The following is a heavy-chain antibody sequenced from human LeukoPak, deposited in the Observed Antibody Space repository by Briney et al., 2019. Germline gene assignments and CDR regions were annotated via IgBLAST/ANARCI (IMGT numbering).Heavy chain of an antibody. V-gene: IGHV3-23*01. D-gene: IGHD6-19*01. CDR1: GFTFTNYV. CDR2: ISGSGGGT. CDR3: AKSQAGTFDY. J-gene: IGHJ4*02. Sequence: GGSLRLSCAASGFTFTNYVMTWVRQAPGKGLEWVSAISGSGGGTYYADSVKGRFTISRDNSKNTLYLQLNSLRAEDAAVYFCAKSQAGTFDYWGQGTLVTVSS.